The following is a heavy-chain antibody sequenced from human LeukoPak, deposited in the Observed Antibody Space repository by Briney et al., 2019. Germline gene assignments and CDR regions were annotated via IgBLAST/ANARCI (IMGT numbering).Heavy chain of an antibody. Sequence: KPSETLSLTCTVSGGSISSSSYYWGWIRQPPGKGLEWIGSIYYSGSTYYNPSLKSRVTISVDTSKNQFSLKLSSVTAADTAVYYCARGIAVPPWGWFDPWGQGTLVTVSS. CDR3: ARGIAVPPWGWFDP. CDR2: IYYSGST. V-gene: IGHV4-39*01. D-gene: IGHD6-19*01. J-gene: IGHJ5*02. CDR1: GGSISSSSYY.